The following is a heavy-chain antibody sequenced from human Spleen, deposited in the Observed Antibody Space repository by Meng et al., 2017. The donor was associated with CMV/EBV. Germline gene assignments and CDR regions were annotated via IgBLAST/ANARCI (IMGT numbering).Heavy chain of an antibody. J-gene: IGHJ5*02. CDR1: GFTFNSYA. CDR2: IYSGGTHS. Sequence: GGSLRLSCAASGFTFNSYAMSWVRQTPGKGLEWVSIIYSGGTHSFNADTVKGRFTISRDNSKNMLYLQMNSLRAEDTAVYYCAKHGSEDWFDPWGRGTLVTVSS. D-gene: IGHD1-26*01. CDR3: AKHGSEDWFDP. V-gene: IGHV3-23*03.